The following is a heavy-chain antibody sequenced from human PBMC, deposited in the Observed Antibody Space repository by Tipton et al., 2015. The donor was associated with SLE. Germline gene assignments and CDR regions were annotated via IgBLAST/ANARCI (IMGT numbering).Heavy chain of an antibody. V-gene: IGHV3-7*01. CDR3: AREYQGSFYVNGAFDM. Sequence: SLRLSCAASGFTFSNNWMTWVRQAPGKGLEWVAHIKPDGSEEFYVDSVRGRFIISRDNAKSSLSLQMNSLNVEDTAVYYCAREYQGSFYVNGAFDMWGQGTVVTVSS. J-gene: IGHJ3*02. D-gene: IGHD3-10*01. CDR2: IKPDGSEE. CDR1: GFTFSNNW.